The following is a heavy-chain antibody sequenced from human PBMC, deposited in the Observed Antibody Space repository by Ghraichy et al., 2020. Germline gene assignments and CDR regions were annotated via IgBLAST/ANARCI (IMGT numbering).Heavy chain of an antibody. J-gene: IGHJ6*02. CDR1: GGFISSTSYY. CDR3: ARDLTRYDFLSGYYRADYYYYGIDV. Sequence: SETLSLTCTVSGGFISSTSYYWSWIRQPPGKGLEWIGSVYYTGSTHYNPSLQIRVTLSADKSMKQCSLKLPSVTAPDTAVYYCARDLTRYDFLSGYYRADYYYYGIDVWGQGTTVTVSS. CDR2: VYYTGST. V-gene: IGHV4-39*07. D-gene: IGHD3-3*01.